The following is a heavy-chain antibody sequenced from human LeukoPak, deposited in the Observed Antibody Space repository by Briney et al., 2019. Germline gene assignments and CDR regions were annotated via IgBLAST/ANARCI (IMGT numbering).Heavy chain of an antibody. D-gene: IGHD6-6*01. J-gene: IGHJ6*03. Sequence: SETLSLTCTVSGGSISSSSYYWGWIRQPPGKGLEWIGSIYYSGSTYYNPSLKSRVTISVDTSKNQFSLQLNSVTPEDTAVYYCARGWHSSSSGGYYYYYMDVWGKGTTVTVSS. CDR2: IYYSGST. CDR3: ARGWHSSSSGGYYYYYMDV. CDR1: GGSISSSSYY. V-gene: IGHV4-39*07.